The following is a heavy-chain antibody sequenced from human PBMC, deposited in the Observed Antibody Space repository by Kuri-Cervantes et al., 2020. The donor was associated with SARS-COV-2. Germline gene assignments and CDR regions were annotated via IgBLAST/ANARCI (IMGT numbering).Heavy chain of an antibody. J-gene: IGHJ5*02. D-gene: IGHD3-3*02. CDR2: INYIGNS. V-gene: IGHV4-39*01. CDR1: GVSISSTSYY. CDR3: ARHPNSMSGFDP. Sequence: GSLRLSCTVSGVSISSTSYYWAWIRQPPGKGLEGIGSINYIGNSYRNPSLRSRVIMSVDTSKNQFSVNINSVTAADTAIYFCARHPNSMSGFDPWGQGTPVTVSS.